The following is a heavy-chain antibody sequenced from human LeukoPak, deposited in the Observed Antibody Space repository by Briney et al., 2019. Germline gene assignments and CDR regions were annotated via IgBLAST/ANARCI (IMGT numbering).Heavy chain of an antibody. CDR1: GFTFSSYA. J-gene: IGHJ4*02. CDR2: ISGSCGST. D-gene: IGHD2-2*03. CDR3: AKDHGWATQGHDY. V-gene: IGHV3-23*01. Sequence: GGSLRLSCAASGFTFSSYAMSWVRQAPRKGLELVSAISGSCGSTYYADSVKGRFTISRDNSKNTLYLQMNSLRAEDTAVYYCAKDHGWATQGHDYWGQGTLVTVSS.